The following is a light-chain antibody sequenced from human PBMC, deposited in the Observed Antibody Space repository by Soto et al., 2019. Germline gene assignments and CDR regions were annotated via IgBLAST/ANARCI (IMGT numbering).Light chain of an antibody. CDR1: SGHSSYA. CDR2: LDNDGSH. CDR3: QTWVTGSQF. V-gene: IGLV4-69*01. J-gene: IGLJ2*01. Sequence: QLVLTQSPSASASLGASVKLTCTLSSGHSSYAIAWHQKHPGKGPRYLMDLDNDGSHTKGDGIPDRFSDSSSVADRYRIISSRKSEDEADYYCQTWVTGSQFFGGRTKLTVL.